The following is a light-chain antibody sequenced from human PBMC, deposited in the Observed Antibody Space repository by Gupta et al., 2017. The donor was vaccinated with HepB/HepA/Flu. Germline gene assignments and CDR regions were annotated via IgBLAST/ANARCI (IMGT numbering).Light chain of an antibody. J-gene: IGKJ2*03. CDR3: LQHNKYPPVS. Sequence: DIQMTQSPSSLSASVGDRVTITCRASQGIRDDLAWYQQKPGKAPKRLIYAASSLQSGVPSRFSGSGSGTEFTLTISSLQPEDLATYYCLQHNKYPPVSFGQGTKLEIK. CDR1: QGIRDD. CDR2: AAS. V-gene: IGKV1-17*01.